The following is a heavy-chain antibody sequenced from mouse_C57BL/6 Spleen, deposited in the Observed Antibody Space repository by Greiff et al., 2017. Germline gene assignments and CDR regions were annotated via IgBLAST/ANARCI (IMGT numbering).Heavy chain of an antibody. CDR1: GFSLTSYG. Sequence: VMLVESGPGLVQPSQCLSITCPVSGFSLTSYGVHWVRQSPGKGLEWLGVIWRGGSTDYNAAFISRLSISKDNSKSQVFFKMNSLQADDTAIYYGARKGGPGMDYWGQGTSVTVSS. CDR3: ARKGGPGMDY. J-gene: IGHJ4*01. CDR2: IWRGGST. V-gene: IGHV2-2*01.